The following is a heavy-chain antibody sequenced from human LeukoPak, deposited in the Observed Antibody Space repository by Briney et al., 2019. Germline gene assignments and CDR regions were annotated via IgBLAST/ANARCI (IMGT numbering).Heavy chain of an antibody. CDR2: INPNSGNT. CDR3: ARGDQPANY. J-gene: IGHJ4*02. Sequence: ASVKVSCKASGYTFTGYYMHWVRQAPGQGLEWMGWINPNSGNTNYAQKLQGRVTMTTDTSTSTAYMELRSLRSDDTAVYYCARGDQPANYWGQGTLVTVSS. V-gene: IGHV1-18*04. CDR1: GYTFTGYY. D-gene: IGHD2-21*02.